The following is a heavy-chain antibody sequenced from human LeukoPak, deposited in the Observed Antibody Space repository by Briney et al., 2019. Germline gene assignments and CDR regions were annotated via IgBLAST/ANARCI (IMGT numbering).Heavy chain of an antibody. CDR1: GYTFTGYY. J-gene: IGHJ4*02. CDR3: ARGNQDYGDFDY. V-gene: IGHV1-2*04. D-gene: IGHD4-17*01. CDR2: INPNSGGI. Sequence: GASVKVSCKASGYTFTGYYMHWVRQAPGQGLEWMGRINPNSGGINYAQKFQGWVTMTRDTSISTAYMELSRLRSDDTAVYYCARGNQDYGDFDYWGQGTLVTVSS.